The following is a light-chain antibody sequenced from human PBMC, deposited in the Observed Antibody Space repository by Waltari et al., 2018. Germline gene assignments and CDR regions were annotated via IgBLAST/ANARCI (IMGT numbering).Light chain of an antibody. CDR2: EVY. J-gene: IGLJ3*02. Sequence: QSALIQPASVSGSPGQSITIACTGTRSNIGSYNLFSWYQQYPVKAPKVMIYEVYKRPAGVSNHFSGSKSSNTASLTISGLQAEDETDYYCCSYAGSNSWVFGGGTKVTVL. V-gene: IGLV2-23*02. CDR3: CSYAGSNSWV. CDR1: RSNIGSYNL.